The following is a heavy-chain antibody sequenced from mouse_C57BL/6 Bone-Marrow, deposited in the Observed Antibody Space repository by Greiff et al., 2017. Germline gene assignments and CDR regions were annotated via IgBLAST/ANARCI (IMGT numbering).Heavy chain of an antibody. D-gene: IGHD1-1*01. CDR2: IDPENGDT. J-gene: IGHJ1*03. CDR1: GFNIKDDY. Sequence: VHVKQSGAELVRPGASVKLSCTASGFNIKDDYMHWVKQRPEQGLEWIGWIDPENGDTEYASKFQGKATITADTSSNTAYLQLSSLTSGDTAVYYCTTFYYTEYVDVSGTGTTVTVSS. CDR3: TTFYYTEYVDV. V-gene: IGHV14-4*01.